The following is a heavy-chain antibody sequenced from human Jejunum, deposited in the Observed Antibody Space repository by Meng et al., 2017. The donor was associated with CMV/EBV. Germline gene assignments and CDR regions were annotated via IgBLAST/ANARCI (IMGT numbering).Heavy chain of an antibody. Sequence: GFTFNTYAMTWFRQAPGKGLEWVSAISGSGGSTYYADSVKGRFTISRDNSKNTLYLQMNSLRAEDTAVYYCAKDSGWERTHGMDVWGQGTTGTVSS. V-gene: IGHV3-23*01. CDR3: AKDSGWERTHGMDV. J-gene: IGHJ6*02. CDR1: GFTFNTYA. CDR2: ISGSGGST. D-gene: IGHD1-26*01.